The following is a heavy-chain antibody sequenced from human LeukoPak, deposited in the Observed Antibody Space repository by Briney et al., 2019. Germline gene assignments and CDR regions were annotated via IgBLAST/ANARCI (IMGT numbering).Heavy chain of an antibody. D-gene: IGHD6-13*01. CDR1: GFTFDDYG. J-gene: IGHJ4*02. Sequence: PGGSLRLSCAASGFTFDDYGMSWVRQAPGKGLEWVAVISDDGRNKNYADSVKGRFTISRDNSNNTLYLQMNSLRAEDTGVYYCAKDRETTASGTFDYWGQGTLVTVSS. CDR3: AKDRETTASGTFDY. CDR2: ISDDGRNK. V-gene: IGHV3-30*18.